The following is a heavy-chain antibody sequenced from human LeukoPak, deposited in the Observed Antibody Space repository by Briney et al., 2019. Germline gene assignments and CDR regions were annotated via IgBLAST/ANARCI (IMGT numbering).Heavy chain of an antibody. J-gene: IGHJ5*02. Sequence: PSETLSLTCTVSGGSISSGGYYWSWIRQHPGKGLECIGSIYDSGSTYYNPSLKSRVTISVDTSKNQFSLKLSSVTAADTAVYYCARAGRGCSGGSCYRWFDPWGQRTLVTVSS. V-gene: IGHV4-31*03. CDR2: IYDSGST. D-gene: IGHD2-15*01. CDR3: ARAGRGCSGGSCYRWFDP. CDR1: GGSISSGGYY.